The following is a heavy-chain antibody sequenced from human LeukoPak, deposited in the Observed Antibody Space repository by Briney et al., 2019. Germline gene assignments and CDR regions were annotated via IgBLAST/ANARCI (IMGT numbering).Heavy chain of an antibody. CDR2: IYYSGST. CDR1: GGSISSYY. D-gene: IGHD4-11*01. CDR3: ARAQVYSWYFDL. Sequence: SETLSLTCTVSGGSISSYYWSWIRQPPGRGLEWIGFIYYSGSTHYNPSLKSRVTISVDTSKNQFSLKLSSVTAADTAVYYCARAQVYSWYFDLWGRGTLVTVSS. V-gene: IGHV4-59*13. J-gene: IGHJ2*01.